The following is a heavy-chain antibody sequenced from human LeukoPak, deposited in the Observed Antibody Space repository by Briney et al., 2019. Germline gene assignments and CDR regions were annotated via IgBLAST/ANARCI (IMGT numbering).Heavy chain of an antibody. Sequence: ESLKISCKGSGYSFTSYWIGWVRQMPGKGLEWIGDIYYSGSTNYNPSLKRRVTTSVDASKNQFSLKLTSVTAADTAVYYCARRGYDSSGYYYAFDIWGQGTMVTVSS. CDR1: GYSFTSYW. V-gene: IGHV4-59*08. CDR3: ARRGYDSSGYYYAFDI. CDR2: IYYSGST. J-gene: IGHJ3*02. D-gene: IGHD3-22*01.